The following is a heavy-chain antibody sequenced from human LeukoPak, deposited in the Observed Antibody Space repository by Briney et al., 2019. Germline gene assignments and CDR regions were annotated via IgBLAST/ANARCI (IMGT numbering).Heavy chain of an antibody. J-gene: IGHJ4*02. CDR2: ISGSGGST. CDR1: GFTFSSYA. D-gene: IGHD3-3*01. CDR3: AKDHYWSIDY. V-gene: IGHV3-23*01. Sequence: GGSLRLSCAASGFTFSSYAMSWVRQAPGKGLEWVSAISGSGGSTNYADSVKGRFTISRDIAKNTLYLQMNSLRAEDTGVYYCAKDHYWSIDYWGRGTLVTDSS.